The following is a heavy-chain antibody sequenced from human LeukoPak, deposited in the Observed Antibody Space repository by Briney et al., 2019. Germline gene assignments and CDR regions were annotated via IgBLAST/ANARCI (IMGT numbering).Heavy chain of an antibody. Sequence: GGSLRLSCAASGFTFTDYAMSWVRQAPGKGLEWVSGINWNSGITGYSDSVKGRFTISRDNAKNSLYLQMNSLRAEDTAVYYCARVGHDYGDWFDYWGQGTLVTVSS. CDR3: ARVGHDYGDWFDY. V-gene: IGHV3-20*04. CDR1: GFTFTDYA. CDR2: INWNSGIT. D-gene: IGHD4-17*01. J-gene: IGHJ4*02.